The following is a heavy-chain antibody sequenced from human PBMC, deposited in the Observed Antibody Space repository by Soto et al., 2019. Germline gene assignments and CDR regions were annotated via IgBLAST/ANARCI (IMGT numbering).Heavy chain of an antibody. D-gene: IGHD3-10*01. CDR1: GAPISSGGFY. J-gene: IGHJ5*02. CDR2: IYNSGTT. V-gene: IGHV4-31*03. Sequence: QVRLQESGPGLVRPSQTLSLTCNVSGAPISSGGFYWSWIRQHPGKGPEWTGYIYNSGTTFYNPSLGSRVTMSLDAAKNHFSLELRSVTVADTAVYYCAREPISTPRGVTQVDPWGQGTQVTVSS. CDR3: AREPISTPRGVTQVDP.